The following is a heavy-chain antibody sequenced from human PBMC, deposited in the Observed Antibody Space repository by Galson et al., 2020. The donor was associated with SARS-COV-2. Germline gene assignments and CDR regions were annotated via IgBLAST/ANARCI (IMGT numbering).Heavy chain of an antibody. CDR2: ISPDGTAR. CDR1: GASISTMW. V-gene: IGHV3-74*03. J-gene: IGHJ4*02. Sequence: TGGSLRLSCTGSGASISTMWIQWVRQVPGKGLVWVSNISPDGTARTYADSVRGRFSISRDNAKNTVDLQMNSLRVEDTAVYHCTTKEYWGQGALVTVTS. CDR3: TTKEY. D-gene: IGHD1-26*01.